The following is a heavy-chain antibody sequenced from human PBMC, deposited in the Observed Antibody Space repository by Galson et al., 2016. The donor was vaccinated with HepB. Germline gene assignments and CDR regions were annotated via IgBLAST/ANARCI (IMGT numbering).Heavy chain of an antibody. V-gene: IGHV3-23*01. Sequence: SLRLSCAASGFTFTIYGMSWVRQAPGKGLEWVSGIRGSGRSTFYADSVKGRFTISRDNSKNTMYLQMNSLRAEDTAVYYCTKDPKIRSDKVMDYWGQGTMITVSS. D-gene: IGHD3-16*01. CDR2: IRGSGRST. CDR1: GFTFTIYG. CDR3: TKDPKIRSDKVMDY. J-gene: IGHJ4*02.